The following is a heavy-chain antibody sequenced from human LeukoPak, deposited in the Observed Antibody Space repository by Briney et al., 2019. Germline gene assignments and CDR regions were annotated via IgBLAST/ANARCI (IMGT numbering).Heavy chain of an antibody. D-gene: IGHD4-11*01. CDR2: IRSKANSYAT. CDR3: TSGGTVTPMDY. CDR1: GFTFSGSA. Sequence: PGGSLRLSCAASGFTFSGSAMHWVRQASGKGLEWVGRIRSKANSYATAYAASGKGRFTISRDDSKNTAYLQMNSLKTEDTAVYYCTSGGTVTPMDYWGQGTLVTVSS. V-gene: IGHV3-73*01. J-gene: IGHJ4*02.